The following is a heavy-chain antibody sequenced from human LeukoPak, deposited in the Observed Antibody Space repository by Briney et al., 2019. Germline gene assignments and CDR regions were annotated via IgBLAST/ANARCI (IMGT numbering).Heavy chain of an antibody. J-gene: IGHJ4*02. V-gene: IGHV3-48*01. CDR1: GFTFSSYS. D-gene: IGHD3-16*01. CDR2: ISSSSSTI. Sequence: PGGSLRLSCAASGFTFSSYSMNWVRQAPGKGLEWVSYISSSSSTIYYADSVKGRFTISRDNAKNSLYLQMNSLRAEDTAVYYCARVIDMMELDYWGQGTPVTVSA. CDR3: ARVIDMMELDY.